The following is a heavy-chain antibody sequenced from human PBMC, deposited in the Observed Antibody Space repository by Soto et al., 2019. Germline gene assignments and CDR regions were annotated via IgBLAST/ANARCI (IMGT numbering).Heavy chain of an antibody. Sequence: EVQLLEAGGGLVQPGGSLRLSCAASGFTFGIYAMGWVRQAPGKGLEWVSSINGGGTSTYYADSVKGRFIVYRDNSKKTMCLQIDSLRAVDTAVFYCAKLDSVEVYYDYCHAMDVWGQGTTVTVSS. CDR2: INGGGTST. CDR3: AKLDSVEVYYDYCHAMDV. V-gene: IGHV3-23*01. CDR1: GFTFGIYA. D-gene: IGHD2-15*01. J-gene: IGHJ6*02.